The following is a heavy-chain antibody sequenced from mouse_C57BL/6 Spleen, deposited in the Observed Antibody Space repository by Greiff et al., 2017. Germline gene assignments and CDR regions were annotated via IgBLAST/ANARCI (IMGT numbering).Heavy chain of an antibody. Sequence: QVQLQQPGAELVKPGASVKLSCKASGYTFTSYWMQWVKQRPGQGLEWIGEIDPSDSYTNYNQKFKGKATLTVDTSSSTAYMQLSSLTSEDSAVYYCARRTSAYYSNDYAMDYWGQGTSVTVSS. J-gene: IGHJ4*01. D-gene: IGHD2-5*01. CDR3: ARRTSAYYSNDYAMDY. V-gene: IGHV1-50*01. CDR1: GYTFTSYW. CDR2: IDPSDSYT.